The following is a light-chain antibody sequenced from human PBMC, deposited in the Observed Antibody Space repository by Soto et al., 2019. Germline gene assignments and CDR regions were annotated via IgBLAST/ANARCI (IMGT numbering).Light chain of an antibody. CDR2: GAS. V-gene: IGKV3-15*01. CDR3: EQYHNCWT. Sequence: EIVMTQSPATLSVSPGERATLSCRASQSVSSNLAWYQQKPGQAPRLLIYGASTRATGIPARFSGSGSGTEFTLTISSLHSEEFAVYYCEQYHNCWTFAQGTKVDIK. J-gene: IGKJ1*01. CDR1: QSVSSN.